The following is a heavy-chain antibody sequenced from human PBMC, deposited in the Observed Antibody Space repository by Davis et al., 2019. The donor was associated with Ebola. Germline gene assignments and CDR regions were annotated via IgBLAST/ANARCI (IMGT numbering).Heavy chain of an antibody. V-gene: IGHV3-23*01. CDR3: AGRSGRGYSPFDY. J-gene: IGHJ4*02. CDR2: ISGSAAAT. D-gene: IGHD3-22*01. Sequence: GESLKISCAASGFTFSRYAMSWVRQAPGKGLEWVSAISGSAAATYYADSVKGRFTISRDNSKNTMYLQMNSLRAEDTAVYYCAGRSGRGYSPFDYWGQGTLVTASS. CDR1: GFTFSRYA.